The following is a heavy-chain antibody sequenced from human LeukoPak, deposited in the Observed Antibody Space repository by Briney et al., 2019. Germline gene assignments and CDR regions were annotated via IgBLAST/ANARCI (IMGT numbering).Heavy chain of an antibody. V-gene: IGHV3-7*01. CDR3: TRDRFYAMDA. J-gene: IGHJ6*02. CDR2: IKEDGSDK. CDR1: GFTFSDYW. Sequence: GGSLRLSCAVSGFTFSDYWMTWVRQAPGRGLEWVANIKEDGSDKQYVDSVQGRFTISRDNAKDTLYLQMNSLRPEDTAVYYCTRDRFYAMDAWGQGTTVIVSS.